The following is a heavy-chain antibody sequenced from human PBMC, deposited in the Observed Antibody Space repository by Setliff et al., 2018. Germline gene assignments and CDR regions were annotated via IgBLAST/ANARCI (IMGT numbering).Heavy chain of an antibody. V-gene: IGHV1-2*02. CDR3: ARVCSSSGCPPNYYYFDY. CDR1: GYTFTGYY. J-gene: IGHJ4*02. Sequence: ASVKVSCKASGYTFTGYYMHWVRQAPGQGLEWMGWINPNSGGTNYAQKFQGRVSMTRDTSISTAYMELSRSRSDDTAVYYCARVCSSSGCPPNYYYFDYWGQGALVTVSS. CDR2: INPNSGGT. D-gene: IGHD2-2*01.